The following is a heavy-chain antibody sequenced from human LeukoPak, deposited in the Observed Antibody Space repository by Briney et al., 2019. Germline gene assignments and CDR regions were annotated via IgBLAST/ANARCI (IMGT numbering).Heavy chain of an antibody. J-gene: IGHJ4*02. Sequence: ASVKVSCKASGYTFTGYYMHWVRQAPGQGLEWMGWINPNSGGTNYAQKFQGRVTMTRHTSISTAYMELSSDSSGDTAVYYCARESSSSWSKDYWGQGTLVTVSS. D-gene: IGHD6-13*01. CDR3: ARESSSSWSKDY. V-gene: IGHV1-2*02. CDR2: INPNSGGT. CDR1: GYTFTGYY.